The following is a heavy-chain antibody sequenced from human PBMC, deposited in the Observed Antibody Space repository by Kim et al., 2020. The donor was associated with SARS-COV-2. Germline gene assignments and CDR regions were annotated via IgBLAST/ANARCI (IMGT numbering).Heavy chain of an antibody. V-gene: IGHV3-23*01. Sequence: GGSLRLSCAASGFTFRSQGMSWVRQAPGKGLEWVSRISGAGISTSYADFVEGRFTISRDNSKNTLYLQMNSLRVEDTAVYYCAKPDSGWFLDYWGQGTLVTVSS. J-gene: IGHJ4*02. CDR3: AKPDSGWFLDY. CDR2: ISGAGIST. CDR1: GFTFRSQG. D-gene: IGHD6-19*01.